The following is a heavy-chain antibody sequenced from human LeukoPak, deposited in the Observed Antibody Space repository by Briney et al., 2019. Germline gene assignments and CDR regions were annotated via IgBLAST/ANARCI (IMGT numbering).Heavy chain of an antibody. D-gene: IGHD1-26*01. CDR2: IYYSGST. Sequence: SETLSLTCAVYGGTFSGYYWSWIRQPPGKGLEWIGYIYYSGSTNYNPSLKSRVTISVDTSKNQFSLKLSSVTAADTAVYYCARGYSGSYYHYYYYMDVWGKGTTVTVSS. V-gene: IGHV4-59*01. J-gene: IGHJ6*03. CDR3: ARGYSGSYYHYYYYMDV. CDR1: GGTFSGYY.